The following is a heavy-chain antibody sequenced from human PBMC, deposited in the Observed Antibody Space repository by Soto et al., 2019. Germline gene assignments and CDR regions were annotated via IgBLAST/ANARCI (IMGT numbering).Heavy chain of an antibody. CDR3: ARGGDFWSGSRPYYYYGMEV. J-gene: IGHJ6*02. Sequence: QVQLVESGGGVVQPGRSLRLSCAASGFTFSSYAMHWVRQAPGKGLEWVAVISYDGSNKYYADSVKGRFTISRDNSKKTLELKLNSLRAEDTAVYYCARGGDFWSGSRPYYYYGMEVWGQGTTVTVSS. CDR1: GFTFSSYA. D-gene: IGHD3-3*01. V-gene: IGHV3-30-3*01. CDR2: ISYDGSNK.